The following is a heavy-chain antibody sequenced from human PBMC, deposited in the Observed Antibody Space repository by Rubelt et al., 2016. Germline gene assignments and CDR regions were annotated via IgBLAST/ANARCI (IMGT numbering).Heavy chain of an antibody. CDR1: GYTFTRYY. V-gene: IGHV1-46*01. CDR2: INPSGGSR. CDR3: ARDPQPYSGREDV. J-gene: IGHJ6*02. Sequence: KPGASVKVSCKASGYTFTRYYIHWVRQAPGQGLEWMGIINPSGGSRSYAQKFQGRVTMTRDTSTSTVYMELRSLRSDETAVYYCARDPQPYSGREDVWGQVATVTVSS. D-gene: IGHD1-26*01.